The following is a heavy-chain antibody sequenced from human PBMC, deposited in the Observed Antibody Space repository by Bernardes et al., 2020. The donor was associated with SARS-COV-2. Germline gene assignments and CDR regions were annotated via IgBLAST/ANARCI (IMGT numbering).Heavy chain of an antibody. V-gene: IGHV2-5*02. Sequence: SGPTLWKPTQTLTLTCPFSWFSLSPAGVGVAWIRQPPGKALEWLALIYWDDDQRYSPSLRSRLTITKDTSKSQVVLRMTDMDPVDTATYYCAHRASFYDDDDFYYSGFDYWGQGTLVTVAS. CDR1: WFSLSPAGVG. CDR3: AHRASFYDDDDFYYSGFDY. J-gene: IGHJ4*02. D-gene: IGHD3-22*01. CDR2: IYWDDDQ.